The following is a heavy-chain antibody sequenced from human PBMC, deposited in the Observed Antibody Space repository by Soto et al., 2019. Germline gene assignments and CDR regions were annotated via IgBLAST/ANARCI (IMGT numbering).Heavy chain of an antibody. CDR3: AKDAPGSGWLSDY. CDR2: VSGTGGSA. Sequence: EVQLLESGGGLVRPGGSLRLSCAASGFTFSSYAMTWVRQAPGKGLEWVSGVSGTGGSAYYADFVRGRFTISRDNSKNTLYLQMNSLRVDDTAIYYCAKDAPGSGWLSDYWGQGTLVTVSS. CDR1: GFTFSSYA. V-gene: IGHV3-23*01. J-gene: IGHJ4*02. D-gene: IGHD3-22*01.